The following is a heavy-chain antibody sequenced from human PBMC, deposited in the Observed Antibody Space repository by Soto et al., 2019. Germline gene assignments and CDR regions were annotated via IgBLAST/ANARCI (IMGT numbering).Heavy chain of an antibody. J-gene: IGHJ5*02. Sequence: VQLLESGGGLVQPGGSLRLSCAASGFTFSSYAISWVRQAPGQGLEWMGGIIPIFGTANYAQKFQGRVTITADESTSTAYMELSSLRSEDTAVYYCAREDAAPTPGRFDPWGQGTLVTVSS. V-gene: IGHV1-69*01. CDR2: IIPIFGTA. D-gene: IGHD6-13*01. CDR3: AREDAAPTPGRFDP. CDR1: GFTFSSYA.